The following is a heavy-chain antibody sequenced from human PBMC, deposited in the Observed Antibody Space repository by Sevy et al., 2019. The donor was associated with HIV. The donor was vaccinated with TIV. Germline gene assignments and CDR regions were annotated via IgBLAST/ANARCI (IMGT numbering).Heavy chain of an antibody. J-gene: IGHJ4*02. CDR1: GFTFSWES. CDR2: ISSGSRII. CDR3: ARDSSVVGYFDY. Sequence: GGSLRLSCVASGFTFSWESMNWVRQAPGKGLGWLSYISSGSRIIYYADSVKGRFTISRDNAKNSLYLQMNSLRAEDTAVYYCARDSSVVGYFDYWGQGSLVTVSS. D-gene: IGHD3-3*02. V-gene: IGHV3-48*01.